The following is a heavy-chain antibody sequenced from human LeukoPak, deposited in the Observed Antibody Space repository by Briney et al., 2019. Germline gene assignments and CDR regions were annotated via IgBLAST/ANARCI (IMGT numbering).Heavy chain of an antibody. J-gene: IGHJ4*02. V-gene: IGHV1-2*02. Sequence: ASVKVSCKASGYSFTGYYMHWVRQAPGQGLGWMAWINPNSGDTNYALKFQGRVTMTRDTSISTAYMELTRLTSDDTAVYYCARNGIAVAGYDYWGQGTLVTVSS. D-gene: IGHD6-19*01. CDR3: ARNGIAVAGYDY. CDR1: GYSFTGYY. CDR2: INPNSGDT.